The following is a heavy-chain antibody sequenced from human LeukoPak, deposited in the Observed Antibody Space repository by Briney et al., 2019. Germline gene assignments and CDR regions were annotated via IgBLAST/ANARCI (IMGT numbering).Heavy chain of an antibody. D-gene: IGHD2-21*02. CDR3: ARDGDYEAGGA. CDR1: GFTFSSYA. CDR2: ISSNGGST. V-gene: IGHV3-64*01. Sequence: PGGSLRLXCAASGFTFSSYAMQWVRQAPGKGLKFVSAISSNGGSTYYANSVKGRFTISRDNSKNTLYLQMGSLRAEDMAVYYCARDGDYEAGGAWGQGTLVTVSS. J-gene: IGHJ5*02.